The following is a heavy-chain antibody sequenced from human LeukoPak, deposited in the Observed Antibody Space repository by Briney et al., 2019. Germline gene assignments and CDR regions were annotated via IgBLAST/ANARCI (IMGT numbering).Heavy chain of an antibody. D-gene: IGHD2-2*01. J-gene: IGHJ3*02. CDR2: ISSNGGST. Sequence: GGSLRLSCAASGFTFSSYAMHWVRQAPGKGLEYVSAISSNGGSTYYANSVKGRFTISRDNSKNTLYLQMGSLRAEDMAVYYCASSLDYCSSTSCHSYDAFDIWGQGTMVTVSS. V-gene: IGHV3-64*01. CDR1: GFTFSSYA. CDR3: ASSLDYCSSTSCHSYDAFDI.